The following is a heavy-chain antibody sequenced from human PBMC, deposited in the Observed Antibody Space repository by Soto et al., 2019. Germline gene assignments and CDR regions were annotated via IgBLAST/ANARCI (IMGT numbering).Heavy chain of an antibody. Sequence: EVQLVESGGGLVQPGRSLRLSCAASGFTFDDYAMHWVRQAPGKGLEWVSGISWNSGTIVYADSVKGRFTISRDNAKNSLYLKMNSLRGEDAALYYCAKDMRGGSLSSRYYYGLDVWGQVTTVTVSS. J-gene: IGHJ6*02. CDR2: ISWNSGTI. CDR1: GFTFDDYA. D-gene: IGHD3-10*01. V-gene: IGHV3-9*01. CDR3: AKDMRGGSLSSRYYYGLDV.